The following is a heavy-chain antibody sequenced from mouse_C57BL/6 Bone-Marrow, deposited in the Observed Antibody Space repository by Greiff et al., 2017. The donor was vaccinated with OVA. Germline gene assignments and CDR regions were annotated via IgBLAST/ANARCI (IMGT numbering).Heavy chain of an antibody. CDR3: ARWDYGSSPWYFDV. J-gene: IGHJ1*03. D-gene: IGHD1-1*01. CDR2: INPNNGGT. V-gene: IGHV1-18*01. CDR1: GYTFTDYN. Sequence: VQLQQSGPELVKPGASVKIPCKASGYTFTDYNMDWVKQSHGKSLEWIGDINPNNGGTIYNQKFKGKATLTVDKSSSTAYMELRSLTSEDTAVYYGARWDYGSSPWYFDVWGTGTTVTVSS.